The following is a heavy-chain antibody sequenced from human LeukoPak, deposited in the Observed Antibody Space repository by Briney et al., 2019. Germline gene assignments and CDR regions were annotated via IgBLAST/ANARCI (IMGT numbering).Heavy chain of an antibody. D-gene: IGHD3-22*01. CDR3: AKDRGGYYDSSVGLIEG. CDR2: ISWDGGST. CDR1: GFTFNDYT. V-gene: IGHV3-43D*03. Sequence: PGGSLRLSCAPSGFTFNDYTMHCVRQAPGKGLEWVSLISWDGGSTYYADSVKGRFTISRDNSNNSLYLQMNSLRAEDTALYYCAKDRGGYYDSSVGLIEGWGQGTLVTVSS. J-gene: IGHJ4*02.